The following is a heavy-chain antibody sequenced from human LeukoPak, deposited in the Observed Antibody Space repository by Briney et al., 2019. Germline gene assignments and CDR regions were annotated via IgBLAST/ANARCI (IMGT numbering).Heavy chain of an antibody. CDR2: IKKEGSET. CDR1: GLTFSTYC. CDR3: VGGRGWLPDYF. Sequence: GGPQRLSCAPSGLTFSTYCMNWLRQARGEGREGVANIKKEGSETYYVDSVKGRFTISRDNDKNSMYLQINSRRDERTGVYYCVGGRGWLPDYF. D-gene: IGHD5-12*01. V-gene: IGHV3-7*04. J-gene: IGHJ1*01.